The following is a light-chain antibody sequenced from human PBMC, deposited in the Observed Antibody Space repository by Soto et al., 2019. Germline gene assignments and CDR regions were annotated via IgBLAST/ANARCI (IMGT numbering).Light chain of an antibody. J-gene: IGLJ2*01. Sequence: QSVLTQPASVSGSPGQSITISCTGTNSDVGSYHLVSWYQQHPGKAPKLMIYEGTKRPSGVSNRFSGSKSGSTASLTISGLQAEDEADYYCCSFAGSSTLVFGGGTQLTVL. CDR3: CSFAGSSTLV. CDR1: NSDVGSYHL. V-gene: IGLV2-23*01. CDR2: EGT.